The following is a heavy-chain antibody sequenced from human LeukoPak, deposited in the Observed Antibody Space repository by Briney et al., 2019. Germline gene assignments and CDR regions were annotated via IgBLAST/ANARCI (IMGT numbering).Heavy chain of an antibody. CDR2: VSDSGST. CDR1: ADSFSGYL. Sequence: SETLSLTCTVSADSFSGYLWAWIRRPPGKGLEWIGYVSDSGSTNYNPSLKSRPSISLDTAKNQFSLKLRSVTAADTAAYYCARSHGLYWGQGTLVTVSS. CDR3: ARSHGLY. V-gene: IGHV4-59*01. J-gene: IGHJ4*02.